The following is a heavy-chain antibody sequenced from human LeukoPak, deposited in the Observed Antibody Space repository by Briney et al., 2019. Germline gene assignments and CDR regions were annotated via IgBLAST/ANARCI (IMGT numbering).Heavy chain of an antibody. V-gene: IGHV4-61*01. D-gene: IGHD2-2*01. CDR3: ARGAGYCSSTSCLENNWFDP. J-gene: IGHJ5*02. Sequence: PSETLSLTCTVSGGSVSSGSYYWSWIRQPPGTGLEWIGYIYYSGSTNYNPSLKGRVTISVDTSKNQFSLRLSSVTAADTAVYYCARGAGYCSSTSCLENNWFDPWGQGTLVTVSS. CDR1: GGSVSSGSYY. CDR2: IYYSGST.